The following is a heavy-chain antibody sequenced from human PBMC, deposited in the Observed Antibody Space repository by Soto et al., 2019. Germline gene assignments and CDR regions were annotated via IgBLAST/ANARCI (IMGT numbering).Heavy chain of an antibody. J-gene: IGHJ5*02. V-gene: IGHV1-3*01. CDR1: GYTFTSYA. D-gene: IGHD6-6*01. CDR2: INAGNGNT. Sequence: ASVKVSCKASGYTFTSYAMHWVRQAPGQRLEGMGWINAGNGNTKYSQKFQGRVTITRDTSASTAYMELSSLRSEDTAVYYCATCIAARPYNWFDPWGQGTLVTVSS. CDR3: ATCIAARPYNWFDP.